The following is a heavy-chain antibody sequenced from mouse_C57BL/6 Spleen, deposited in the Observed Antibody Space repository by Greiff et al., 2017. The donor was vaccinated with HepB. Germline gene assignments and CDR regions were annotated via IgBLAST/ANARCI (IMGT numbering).Heavy chain of an antibody. V-gene: IGHV1-9*01. D-gene: IGHD1-1*01. CDR3: ARGGDYYGSSFYAMDC. CDR2: ILPGSGST. J-gene: IGHJ4*01. Sequence: QVQLQQSGAELMKPGSSVKLSCKATGYTFTGYWIDWVKQRPGHGLEWIGEILPGSGSTNYNEKFKGKATFTADTSSNTAYMQLSRLTTEDSAIYYCARGGDYYGSSFYAMDCWGQGTSVTVSS. CDR1: GYTFTGYW.